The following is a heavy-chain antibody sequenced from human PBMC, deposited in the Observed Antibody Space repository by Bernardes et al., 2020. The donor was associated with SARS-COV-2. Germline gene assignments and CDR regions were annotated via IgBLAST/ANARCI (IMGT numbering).Heavy chain of an antibody. D-gene: IGHD3-22*01. CDR3: ATYDSTGYYYGA. CDR2: ISGSRDSR. V-gene: IGHV3-23*01. CDR1: GFTFSSYG. Sequence: GGSLRLSCAASGFTFSSYGMSWVRQAPGKGLEWVSAISGSRDSRVYADSVKGRFTISRDNSKNTLYLHMTALRAEDTAVYYCATYDSTGYYYGAWGQGTLVTVSS. J-gene: IGHJ5*02.